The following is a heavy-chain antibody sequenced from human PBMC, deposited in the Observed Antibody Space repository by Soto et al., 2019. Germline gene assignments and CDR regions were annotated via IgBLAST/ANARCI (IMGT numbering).Heavy chain of an antibody. D-gene: IGHD2-2*02. CDR1: GGSISRSTYY. J-gene: IGHJ5*02. CDR2: IYYSGST. V-gene: IGHV4-39*01. Sequence: PSETLSLTCTVSGGSISRSTYYWGWIRQPPGKGLEWIGSIYYSGSTYYRPSLKSRVTISVDTPKNQFSLKLSSVTAADTAVYYCARQVPAAIRLGWFDPWGQGTLVTV. CDR3: ARQVPAAIRLGWFDP.